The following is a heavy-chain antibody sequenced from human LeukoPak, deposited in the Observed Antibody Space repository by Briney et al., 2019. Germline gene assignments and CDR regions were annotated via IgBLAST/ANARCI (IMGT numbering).Heavy chain of an antibody. D-gene: IGHD3-3*01. CDR1: GFTFSSYS. CDR2: ISSSSSYI. CDR3: ARAGVGSKVFNWFDS. Sequence: GGSLRLSCAASGFTFSSYSMNWVRQAPGKGLEWVSSISSSSSYIYYADSVKGRFTISRDNAKNSLYLQMNSLRAEDTAVYYCARAGVGSKVFNWFDSWGQGTLVTVSS. J-gene: IGHJ5*01. V-gene: IGHV3-21*01.